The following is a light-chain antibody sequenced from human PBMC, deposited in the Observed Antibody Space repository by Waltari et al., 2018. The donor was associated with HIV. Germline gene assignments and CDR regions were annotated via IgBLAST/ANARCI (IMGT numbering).Light chain of an antibody. J-gene: IGKJ1*01. CDR3: QQSYTTPRT. Sequence: DIQMTQSPSSLSASVGDRITISCRASQDIGPYLNWYRHLPRTAPQLLIYVTSNLKTWVPARFRASGSRTEVRLSIHVLQRDDFATYFCQQSYTTPRTFGLGTEVE. CDR2: VTS. CDR1: QDIGPY. V-gene: IGKV1-39*01.